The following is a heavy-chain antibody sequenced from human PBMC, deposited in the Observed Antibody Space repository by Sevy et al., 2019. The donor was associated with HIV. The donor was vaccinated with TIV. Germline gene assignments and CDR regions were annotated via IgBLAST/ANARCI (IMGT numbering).Heavy chain of an antibody. CDR3: ARAPPVRSGDDSLNWFAP. CDR1: GGSISAYH. J-gene: IGHJ5*02. D-gene: IGHD5-12*01. CDR2: IHYTGST. V-gene: IGHV4-59*01. Sequence: SETLSLTCTVSGGSISAYHWSWIWQPPGKGLEWIGYIHYTGSTKYNPSLESRVTISVDTSKNQFSLKLSSVTAADTAVYYCARAPPVRSGDDSLNWFAPWGQGTLVTVSS.